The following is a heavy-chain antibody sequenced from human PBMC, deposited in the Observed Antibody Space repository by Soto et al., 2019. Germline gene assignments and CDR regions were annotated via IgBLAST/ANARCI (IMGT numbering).Heavy chain of an antibody. D-gene: IGHD2-2*01. CDR2: IIPIFGTA. J-gene: IGHJ6*02. CDR3: AGGVGPAALGYGMDV. CDR1: GGTFSNYA. V-gene: IGHV1-69*01. Sequence: QVQLVQSGAEAKKPGSSVKVSCKASGGTFSNYAISWVRQAPGQGLEWMGGIIPIFGTANYAQKFQGRVTNTADESTSTAYMELSRLGSEDTAVYYCAGGVGPAALGYGMDVWGQGTTVTVSS.